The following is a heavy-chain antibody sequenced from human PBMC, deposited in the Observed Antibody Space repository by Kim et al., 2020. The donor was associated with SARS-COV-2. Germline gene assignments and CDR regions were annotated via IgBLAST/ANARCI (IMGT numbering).Heavy chain of an antibody. V-gene: IGHV3-30*04. J-gene: IGHJ4*02. CDR2: ISYDGSNK. CDR1: GFTFSSYA. CDR3: ARTRTDIVLMVYVTYSSGWYFDY. Sequence: GGSLRLSCAASGFTFSSYAMHWVRQAPGKGLEWVAVISYDGSNKYYADSVKGRFTISRDNSKNTLYLQMNSLRAEDTAVYYCARTRTDIVLMVYVTYSSGWYFDYWGQGTLVTVSS. D-gene: IGHD2-8*01.